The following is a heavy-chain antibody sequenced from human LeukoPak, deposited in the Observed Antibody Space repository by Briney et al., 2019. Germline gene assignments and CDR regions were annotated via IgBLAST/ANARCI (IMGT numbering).Heavy chain of an antibody. CDR2: ISYDGSNK. CDR3: AKDYYDSSGYFLQAMDDAFDI. Sequence: PGGSLRLSCAASGFTFSSYGMHWVRQAPGKGLEWVAVISYDGSNKYYADSVKGRFTISRDNSKNTLYLQMNSLRAEDTAVYYCAKDYYDSSGYFLQAMDDAFDIWGQGTMVTASS. D-gene: IGHD3-22*01. CDR1: GFTFSSYG. J-gene: IGHJ3*02. V-gene: IGHV3-30*18.